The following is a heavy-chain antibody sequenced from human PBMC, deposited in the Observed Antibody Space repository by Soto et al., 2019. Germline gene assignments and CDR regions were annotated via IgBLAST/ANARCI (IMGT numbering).Heavy chain of an antibody. V-gene: IGHV3-33*01. J-gene: IGHJ6*02. CDR2: IWYDGSNK. Sequence: GGSLRLSCAASGFTFSSYGMHWVRQAPGKGLEWVAVIWYDGSNKYYADSVKGRFTISRDNSKNTLYLQMNSLRAEDTAVYYCARDLITYIAVAGGMDVWGQGTTVTVSS. CDR3: ARDLITYIAVAGGMDV. D-gene: IGHD6-19*01. CDR1: GFTFSSYG.